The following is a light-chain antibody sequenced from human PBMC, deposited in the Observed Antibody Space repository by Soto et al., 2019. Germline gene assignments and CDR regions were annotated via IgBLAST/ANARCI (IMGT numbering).Light chain of an antibody. J-gene: IGKJ1*01. CDR1: QSIRSHY. Sequence: EIVLTQSPGTLSLSPGERATLSCRASQSIRSHYLAWYQQKPGQAPRLLIYGATSRATDIPDRFSGSGSGTDFTLTISRLEPEDFAVYYCQHYGGSLTWTFGQGTKVDIK. CDR2: GAT. V-gene: IGKV3-20*01. CDR3: QHYGGSLTWT.